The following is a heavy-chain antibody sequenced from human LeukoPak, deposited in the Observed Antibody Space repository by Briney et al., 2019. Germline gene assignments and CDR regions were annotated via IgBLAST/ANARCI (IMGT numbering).Heavy chain of an antibody. CDR1: GFAFSSYG. CDR2: IRYDGSNK. V-gene: IGHV3-30*02. D-gene: IGHD3-10*01. Sequence: GGSLRLSCAASGFAFSSYGMHWVRQAPGKGLEWVAFIRYDGSNKYYADSVKGRFTISRDNSKNTLYLQMNSLRAEDTAVYYCAKEPDLWFGEYYFDYWGQGTLVTVSS. J-gene: IGHJ4*02. CDR3: AKEPDLWFGEYYFDY.